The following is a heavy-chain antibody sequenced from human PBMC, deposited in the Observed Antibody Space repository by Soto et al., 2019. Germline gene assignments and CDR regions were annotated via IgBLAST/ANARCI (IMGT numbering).Heavy chain of an antibody. J-gene: IGHJ4*02. CDR1: GFTFSSYT. CDR3: ARVVAGFGYGELDH. Sequence: GGSLRLSCAASGFTFSSYTMHWVRQPPGKGLEWVALMWYDGSNIDYADSVKGRFTISRDNSKNTLYLEMNSLRAEDTAVYYCARVVAGFGYGELDHWGQGTLVTVSS. D-gene: IGHD5-18*01. CDR2: MWYDGSNI. V-gene: IGHV3-33*01.